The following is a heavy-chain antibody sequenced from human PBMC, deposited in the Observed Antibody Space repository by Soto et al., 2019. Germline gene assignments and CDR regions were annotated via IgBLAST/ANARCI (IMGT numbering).Heavy chain of an antibody. Sequence: SETLSLTCSFSGDSITSHYLTWIRQSPEKGLEWIGYIYYTGFTNYNPSLKSRVTISVDTSKNQFSLKLSSVTAADTAVYYCARLLEAAGRVFDYWGQGTLVTVSS. J-gene: IGHJ4*02. CDR3: ARLLEAAGRVFDY. D-gene: IGHD6-13*01. CDR2: IYYTGFT. CDR1: GDSITSHY. V-gene: IGHV4-59*08.